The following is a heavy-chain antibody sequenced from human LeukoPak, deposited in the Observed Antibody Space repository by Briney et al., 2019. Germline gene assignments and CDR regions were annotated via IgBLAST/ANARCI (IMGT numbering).Heavy chain of an antibody. CDR3: ARNRYYYDSSAGLDAFDI. V-gene: IGHV4-39*01. Sequence: PSETLSLTCTVSGSSISSSSYYWGWIRQPPGKGLEWIGSIYYSGSTYYNPSLKSRVTISVDTSKNQFSLKLSSVTAADTAVYYCARNRYYYDSSAGLDAFDIWGQGTMVTVSS. CDR1: GSSISSSSYY. J-gene: IGHJ3*02. D-gene: IGHD3-22*01. CDR2: IYYSGST.